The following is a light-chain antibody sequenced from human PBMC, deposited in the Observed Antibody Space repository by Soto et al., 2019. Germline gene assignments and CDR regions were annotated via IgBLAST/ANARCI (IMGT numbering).Light chain of an antibody. CDR3: AAWDDSLNGHV. J-gene: IGLJ1*01. CDR2: TTY. V-gene: IGLV1-44*01. Sequence: QSVLTQPHSVSGTPGQRLTFSCSGSDSNIGPYSVHWFQQLPGTAPKLLISTTYQRPSGVPERFSGSKSGTSASLAISGLQSEDEADYYCAAWDDSLNGHVFGTGTKVTVL. CDR1: DSNIGPYS.